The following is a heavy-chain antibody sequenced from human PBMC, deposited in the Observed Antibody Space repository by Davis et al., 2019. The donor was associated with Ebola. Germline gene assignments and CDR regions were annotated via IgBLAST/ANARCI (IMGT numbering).Heavy chain of an antibody. Sequence: GESLKISCAASGFTFGTYAMHWVRQAPGKGLQWVAVISFDGDNEYYADSVKGRFTISRDNSKNTLLLQMNSLRAEDTAVYYCARSGLVPRMNYFYYYAMDVWGQGTTVTVSS. CDR1: GFTFGTYA. D-gene: IGHD3-16*01. J-gene: IGHJ6*02. CDR3: ARSGLVPRMNYFYYYAMDV. V-gene: IGHV3-30*04. CDR2: ISFDGDNE.